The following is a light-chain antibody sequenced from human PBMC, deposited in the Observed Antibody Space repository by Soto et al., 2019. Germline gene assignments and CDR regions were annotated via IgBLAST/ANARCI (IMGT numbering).Light chain of an antibody. CDR1: QSVSSSY. Sequence: EIVLTQSPGTLSLSPGERATLSCRASQSVSSSYLAWYQQKPGQAPRLLIYGASSRATGIPDRFSGSGSGTDFPLTISTLEPEDFAVYYCQQYGSSLWTVGQGIKVEIK. CDR2: GAS. CDR3: QQYGSSLWT. V-gene: IGKV3-20*01. J-gene: IGKJ1*01.